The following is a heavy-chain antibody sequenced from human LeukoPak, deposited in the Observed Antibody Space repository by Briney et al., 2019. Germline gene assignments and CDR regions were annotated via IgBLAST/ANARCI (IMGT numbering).Heavy chain of an antibody. CDR2: IWYDGSNK. CDR1: GFTFSSYG. V-gene: IGHV3-33*08. CDR3: AREGPRGNSQFDY. Sequence: GRSLRLSCAASGFTFSSYGMHWVRQAPGKGLEWVALIWYDGSNKYYTDSVKGRLTISRDNSKDTLFLQMNGLRAEDTAVYYCAREGPRGNSQFDYWGQGTLVTVSS. J-gene: IGHJ4*02. D-gene: IGHD2/OR15-2a*01.